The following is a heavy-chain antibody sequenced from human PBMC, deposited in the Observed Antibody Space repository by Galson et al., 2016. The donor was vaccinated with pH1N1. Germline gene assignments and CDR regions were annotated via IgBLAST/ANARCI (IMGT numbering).Heavy chain of an antibody. Sequence: SVKVSCKASGYTFTKYYFHWVRQAPGQGLEWMGVIDPSGGGITYAQKFQGRGTMTRDTSTSTVYMELSSLKSEDTAVYYCTRDLGRLRDYWGQGTLVTVSS. CDR2: IDPSGGGI. CDR1: GYTFTKYY. V-gene: IGHV1-46*03. D-gene: IGHD1-26*01. CDR3: TRDLGRLRDY. J-gene: IGHJ4*02.